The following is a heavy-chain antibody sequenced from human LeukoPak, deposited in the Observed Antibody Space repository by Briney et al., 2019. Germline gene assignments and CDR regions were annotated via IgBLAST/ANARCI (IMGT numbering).Heavy chain of an antibody. J-gene: IGHJ4*02. V-gene: IGHV1-2*06. CDR2: INPNSGGT. CDR3: ARAGMAVAGTGGY. CDR1: GYTFTGYY. Sequence: ASVKVSCKASGYTFTGYYMHWVRQAPGQGLEWMGRINPNSGGTNYAQKFQGGVTMTRDTSISTAYMELSRLRSDDTAVYYCARAGMAVAGTGGYWGQGTLVTVSS. D-gene: IGHD6-19*01.